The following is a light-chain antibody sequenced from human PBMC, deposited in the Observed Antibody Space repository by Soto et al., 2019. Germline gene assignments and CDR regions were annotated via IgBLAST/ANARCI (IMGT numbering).Light chain of an antibody. V-gene: IGKV3-20*01. CDR1: QSVSSNK. CDR3: QQYGRSPIT. Sequence: ETVLTQSPATVSLSPGDRATLPCRASQSVSSNKLAWYQQKPGQAPRLLIYAASSRATGIPDRFSGSGSGTELNLTINRLEPEDFAVYYCQQYGRSPITFGLGRRLEIK. J-gene: IGKJ5*01. CDR2: AAS.